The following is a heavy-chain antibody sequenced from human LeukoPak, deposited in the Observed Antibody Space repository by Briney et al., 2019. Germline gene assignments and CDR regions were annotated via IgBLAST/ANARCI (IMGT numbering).Heavy chain of an antibody. Sequence: GSLRLSCAASGFTFSSYGMHWVRQAPGKGLEWVAVISYDGSNKYYADSVKGRFTISRDNSKNTLYLQMNSLRAEDTAVYYCAKELGIVGAYYYYGMDVWGQGTTVTVSS. J-gene: IGHJ6*02. CDR1: GFTFSSYG. V-gene: IGHV3-30*18. CDR2: ISYDGSNK. CDR3: AKELGIVGAYYYYGMDV. D-gene: IGHD1-26*01.